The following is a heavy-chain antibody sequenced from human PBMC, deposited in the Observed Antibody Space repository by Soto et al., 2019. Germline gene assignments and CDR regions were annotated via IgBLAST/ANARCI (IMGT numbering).Heavy chain of an antibody. D-gene: IGHD2-15*01. Sequence: QVQLVHSGAEEKKPGASVKVSCKASGYTFTSYAMHWVRQAPGQRLEWMGWINPGNGNTKCSQKFQDRVTITRDTSASTAYMELSSLRSEDTAVYYCARGESVVGDYWGQGTLVTVSS. CDR3: ARGESVVGDY. V-gene: IGHV1-3*05. CDR2: INPGNGNT. J-gene: IGHJ4*02. CDR1: GYTFTSYA.